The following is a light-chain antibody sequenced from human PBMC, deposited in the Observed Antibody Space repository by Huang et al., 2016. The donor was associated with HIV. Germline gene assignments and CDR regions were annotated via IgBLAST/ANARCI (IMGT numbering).Light chain of an antibody. J-gene: IGKJ4*01. CDR2: GSS. Sequence: IVMTQSPATLSVSPGERVTLSCRANRSVSTNLAWYQPRHGQAPRLLIYGSSISAPGIPARFSGSGSGTDFSLTISSLQSEDFALYYCHQYNNWLLSFGGGTRVDI. CDR1: RSVSTN. CDR3: HQYNNWLLS. V-gene: IGKV3-15*01.